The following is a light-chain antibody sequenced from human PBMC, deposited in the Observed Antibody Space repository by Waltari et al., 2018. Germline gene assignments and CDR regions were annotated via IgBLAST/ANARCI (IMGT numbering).Light chain of an antibody. CDR3: QQYYPNSRT. CDR2: WAS. CDR1: QSVFSSSTNKNH. V-gene: IGKV4-1*01. Sequence: DIVMTQSPDSLAVSLGERASINCKSSQSVFSSSTNKNHLAWYQQKPGQPPKVLIYWASTLASGVPYRFSGGGSGTDFTLTVSSLQAEDVGVYFCQQYYPNSRTFGQGTRLQI. J-gene: IGKJ5*01.